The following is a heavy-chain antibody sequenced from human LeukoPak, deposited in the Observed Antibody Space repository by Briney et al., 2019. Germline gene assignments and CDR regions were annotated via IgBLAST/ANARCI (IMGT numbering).Heavy chain of an antibody. CDR3: AKAGAYDSSGSFDY. J-gene: IGHJ4*02. V-gene: IGHV3-9*01. CDR2: ISWNSGSI. Sequence: LEWAXXISWNSGSIGYADSVKGRFTIFRDNAKNSLYLQMNSLRAEDTALYYCAKAGAYDSSGSFDYWGQGTLVTVSS. D-gene: IGHD3-22*01.